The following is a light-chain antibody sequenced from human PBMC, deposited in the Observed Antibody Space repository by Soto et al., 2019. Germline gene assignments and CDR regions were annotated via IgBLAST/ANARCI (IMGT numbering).Light chain of an antibody. J-gene: IGLJ2*01. CDR1: RSNIGRNY. Sequence: QSVLTQPPSASGTPGQRVSISCSGSRSNIGRNYVYWYQQLPGTAPKLILFEVFNRPSGVSTRFSGSKSGSTASLTISGLQAEDEADYFCSSYTTNNAQVFGGGTKVTVL. V-gene: IGLV1-47*01. CDR3: SSYTTNNAQV. CDR2: EVF.